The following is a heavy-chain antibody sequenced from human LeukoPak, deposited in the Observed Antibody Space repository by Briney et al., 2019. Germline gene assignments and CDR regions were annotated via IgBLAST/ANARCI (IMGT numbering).Heavy chain of an antibody. J-gene: IGHJ3*01. D-gene: IGHD3-22*01. Sequence: PGGSLRLSCAASGFTVSSNYMSWVRQAPGKGLEWVSVIYSGGSTYYADSVKGRFTISRDNARNTVYLQMSCLRAEDTAVYYCARGWVPSDITLKWGQGTMVTVSS. CDR1: GFTVSSNY. CDR3: ARGWVPSDITLK. V-gene: IGHV3-53*01. CDR2: IYSGGST.